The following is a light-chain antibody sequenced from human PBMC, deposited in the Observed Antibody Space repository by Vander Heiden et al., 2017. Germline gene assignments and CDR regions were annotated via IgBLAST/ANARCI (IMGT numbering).Light chain of an antibody. CDR3: QQYNNWPGT. V-gene: IGKV3-15*01. Sequence: EIVMTQSPATLSVSPGESGFLSCRASQSVSNNLAWYQQKPGQAPRLLIYCASIRATGIPARFSGSGSGTEFTLTISSLQSEDCVVYYCQQYNNWPGTFGQGTKLEIK. CDR2: CAS. J-gene: IGKJ2*02. CDR1: QSVSNN.